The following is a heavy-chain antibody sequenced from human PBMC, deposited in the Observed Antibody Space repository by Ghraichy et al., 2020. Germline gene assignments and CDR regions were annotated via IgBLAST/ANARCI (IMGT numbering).Heavy chain of an antibody. CDR3: ARAAYPYDFWSGYYYRGGDGMDV. V-gene: IGHV3-7*01. CDR1: GFTFSSYW. Sequence: LSLTCAASGFTFSSYWMSWVRQAPGKGLEWVANIKQDGSEKYYVDSVKGRFTISRDNAKNSLYLQMNSLRAEDTAVYYCARAAYPYDFWSGYYYRGGDGMDVWGQGTTVTVSS. CDR2: IKQDGSEK. J-gene: IGHJ6*02. D-gene: IGHD3-3*01.